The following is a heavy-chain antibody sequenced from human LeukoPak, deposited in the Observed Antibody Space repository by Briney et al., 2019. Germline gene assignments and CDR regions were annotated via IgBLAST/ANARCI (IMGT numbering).Heavy chain of an antibody. V-gene: IGHV3-23*01. CDR2: ISGGGGST. Sequence: PGGYLRLYCAASGFTSSSYAMRWVRHAPGKGREWVSAISGGGGSTYYADSVKGRFTISRDNSKTTLYLQMNSLRAEDTAVYYCAKTYYNFWSGYFDYWGQGTLVTVSS. J-gene: IGHJ4*02. CDR3: AKTYYNFWSGYFDY. D-gene: IGHD3-3*01. CDR1: GFTSSSYA.